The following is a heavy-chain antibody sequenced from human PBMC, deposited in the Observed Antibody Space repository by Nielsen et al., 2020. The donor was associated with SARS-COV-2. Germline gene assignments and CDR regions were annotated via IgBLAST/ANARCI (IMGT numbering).Heavy chain of an antibody. V-gene: IGHV3-20*04. Sequence: GESLKISCAASGFTFDDYGMSWVRQAPGKGLEWVSGINWNGGSTGYADSVKGRFTISRDNAKNSLYLQMNSLRAEDTAVYYCAATAPRDYDSSGYYFDYWGQGTLVTVSS. CDR3: AATAPRDYDSSGYYFDY. D-gene: IGHD3-22*01. CDR2: INWNGGST. J-gene: IGHJ4*02. CDR1: GFTFDDYG.